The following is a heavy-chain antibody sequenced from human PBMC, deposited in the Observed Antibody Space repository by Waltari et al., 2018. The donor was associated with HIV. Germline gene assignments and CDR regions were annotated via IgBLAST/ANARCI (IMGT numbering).Heavy chain of an antibody. CDR3: AGLGIHTIFGVVTLDP. J-gene: IGHJ5*02. CDR2: IYYSGST. D-gene: IGHD3-3*01. V-gene: IGHV4-39*07. CDR1: GGSISSSSYY. Sequence: QLQLQESGPGLVKPSETLSLTCTVSGGSISSSSYYWGWIRQSPGKGLEWIGSIYYSGSTYDNPSLKSRVTISVDTSKNQFSLKLSSVTAADTAVYYCAGLGIHTIFGVVTLDPWGQGTLVIVSS.